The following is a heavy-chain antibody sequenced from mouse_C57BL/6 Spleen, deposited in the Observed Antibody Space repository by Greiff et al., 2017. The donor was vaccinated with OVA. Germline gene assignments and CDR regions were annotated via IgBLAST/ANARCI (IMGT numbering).Heavy chain of an antibody. CDR1: GYSFTDSN. J-gene: IGHJ2*01. Sequence: EVQLQQSGPELVKPGASVKISCKASGYSFTDSNMNWVKQSHGKSLVWIGVINPNYGTTSYNQKFTGKATLTVDQSSSTAYMQLNSLTSEDPSVYYCASQERYDSVDYWGQGTTLTVSS. CDR2: INPNYGTT. D-gene: IGHD2-4*01. V-gene: IGHV1-39*01. CDR3: ASQERYDSVDY.